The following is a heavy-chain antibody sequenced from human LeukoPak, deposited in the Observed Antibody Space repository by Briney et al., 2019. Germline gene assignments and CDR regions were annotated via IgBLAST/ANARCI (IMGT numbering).Heavy chain of an antibody. Sequence: SCKASGFTFTTYGLHWVRQAPGKRLEWVAAIASNGGSEYYADSVKGRFTISRDNSKNTLFLQMNSLRPDDTAVYYCAKRGHYSINWYHYFDYWGQGTLVTVSS. CDR3: AKRGHYSINWYHYFDY. CDR2: IASNGGSE. CDR1: GFTFTTYG. D-gene: IGHD6-13*01. J-gene: IGHJ4*02. V-gene: IGHV3-30*18.